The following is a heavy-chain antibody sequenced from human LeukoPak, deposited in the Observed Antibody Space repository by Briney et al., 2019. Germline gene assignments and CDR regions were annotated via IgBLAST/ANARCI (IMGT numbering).Heavy chain of an antibody. D-gene: IGHD5-18*01. V-gene: IGHV4-34*01. Sequence: SETLSLTCAVYVGSLSGYSSSWIRQPPRKGLEWIGEINHSGGTNYNSSVKSRVTISVDTSKNQFSLRLSSVTAADTAVYYCARVFSGYSHGYGADYYYGMDVWGQGTTVTVSS. CDR2: INHSGGT. CDR3: ARVFSGYSHGYGADYYYGMDV. J-gene: IGHJ6*02. CDR1: VGSLSGYS.